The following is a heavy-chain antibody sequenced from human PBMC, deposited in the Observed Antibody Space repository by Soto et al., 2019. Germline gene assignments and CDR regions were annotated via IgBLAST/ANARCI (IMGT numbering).Heavy chain of an antibody. CDR3: ARENTDIVAPEGFDP. V-gene: IGHV6-1*01. CDR1: GDSVSSNSAA. Sequence: SQTLSLTCVISGDSVSSNSAAWNWIRQSPSRGLEWLGRTYYRSKWYNDYAVSVKSRITINPDTSKNQFSLQLNSVTPEDTAVYYCARENTDIVAPEGFDPWGQGTLVTV. CDR2: TYYRSKWYN. J-gene: IGHJ5*02. D-gene: IGHD5-12*01.